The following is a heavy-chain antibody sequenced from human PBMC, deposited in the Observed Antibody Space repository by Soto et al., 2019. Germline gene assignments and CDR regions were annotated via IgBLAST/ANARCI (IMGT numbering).Heavy chain of an antibody. CDR3: ALGYCSGGSCFPLAY. Sequence: ASGKVSCKASGYTFTGYYMHCVRQAPGQGLEWMGWINPNSGGTNYAQKFQGWVTMTRDTSISTAYMELSRLRSDDTAVYYCALGYCSGGSCFPLAYWGQGTLVTVSS. D-gene: IGHD2-15*01. CDR2: INPNSGGT. V-gene: IGHV1-2*04. J-gene: IGHJ4*02. CDR1: GYTFTGYY.